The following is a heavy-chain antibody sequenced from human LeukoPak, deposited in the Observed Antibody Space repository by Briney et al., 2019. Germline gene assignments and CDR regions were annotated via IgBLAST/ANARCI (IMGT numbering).Heavy chain of an antibody. CDR3: ARVSSSWLYYFDY. CDR1: GFTFSSYS. Sequence: GGSLRLSCAASGFTFSSYSMNWVRQAPGKGLEWVSSISSSSSCIYYADSVKGRFTISRDNAKNSLYLQMNSLRAEDTAVYYCARVSSSWLYYFDYWGQGTLVTVSS. D-gene: IGHD6-13*01. CDR2: ISSSSSCI. J-gene: IGHJ4*02. V-gene: IGHV3-21*01.